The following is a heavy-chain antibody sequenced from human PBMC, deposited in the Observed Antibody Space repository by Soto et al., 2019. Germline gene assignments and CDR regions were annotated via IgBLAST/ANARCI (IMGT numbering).Heavy chain of an antibody. D-gene: IGHD2-15*01. Sequence: SETLSLTCTVSGGSISSYYWSWIRQPPGKGLEWIGYIYYSGSTYYNPSLKSRVTISVDTSKNQFSLKLSSVTAADTAVYYCARVNLADIVDNRNWFDPWGQGTLVTVSS. V-gene: IGHV4-59*01. J-gene: IGHJ5*02. CDR3: ARVNLADIVDNRNWFDP. CDR2: IYYSGST. CDR1: GGSISSYY.